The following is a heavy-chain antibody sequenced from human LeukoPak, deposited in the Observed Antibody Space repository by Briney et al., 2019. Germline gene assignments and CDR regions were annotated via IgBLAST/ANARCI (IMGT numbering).Heavy chain of an antibody. CDR3: ARDPLIVVDAFDI. CDR1: EFSVGSNY. J-gene: IGHJ3*02. V-gene: IGHV3-66*01. CDR2: IYSGGST. D-gene: IGHD3-22*01. Sequence: GGSLRLSCAASEFSVGSNYMTWVRQAPGKGLEWVSLIYSGGSTYYADSVKGRFTISRDNSKNTLYLQMNSLRAEDTAVYYCARDPLIVVDAFDIWGQGTMVTVSS.